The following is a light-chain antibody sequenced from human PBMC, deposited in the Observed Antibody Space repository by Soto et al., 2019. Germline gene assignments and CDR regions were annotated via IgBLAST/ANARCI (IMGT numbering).Light chain of an antibody. CDR1: SSDVGGYNY. J-gene: IGLJ2*01. CDR2: DVN. Sequence: QSVLTQPASVSGSPGQSITISCTGTSSDVGGYNYVSWYQQHPGKAPKLMIYDVNNRPSGVSNRFSGSKSGNTASLTISGLQAEDEADYYCSLYTSTSTLAVFGGGTKLTVL. CDR3: SLYTSTSTLAV. V-gene: IGLV2-14*03.